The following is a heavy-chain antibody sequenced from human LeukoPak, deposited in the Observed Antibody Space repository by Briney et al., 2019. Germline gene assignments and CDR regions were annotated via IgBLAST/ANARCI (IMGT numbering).Heavy chain of an antibody. CDR3: ARKGSGTYNFDY. CDR2: IYHSGTT. V-gene: IGHV4-59*08. D-gene: IGHD3-10*01. Sequence: SETLSLTCTVSGGSISSYYWSWIRQPPGKGLEWIGYIYHSGTTYYNPSLKSRVTISVDTFENQFSLRLISVTAADTAVYYCARKGSGTYNFDYWGQGTLVTVSS. CDR1: GGSISSYY. J-gene: IGHJ4*02.